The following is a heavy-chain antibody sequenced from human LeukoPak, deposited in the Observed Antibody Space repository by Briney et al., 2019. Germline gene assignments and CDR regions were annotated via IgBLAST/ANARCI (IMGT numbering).Heavy chain of an antibody. Sequence: GTSVKVSCKASGFTFTSSAMQWVRQARGQRLEWIGWIVVGSGNTSYAQKFQERVTITRDMSTSTAYMELTSLRSEDTAVYYCAADLNYYDSSGSGDYWGQGTLVTVSS. J-gene: IGHJ4*02. CDR2: IVVGSGNT. CDR1: GFTFTSSA. CDR3: AADLNYYDSSGSGDY. V-gene: IGHV1-58*02. D-gene: IGHD3-22*01.